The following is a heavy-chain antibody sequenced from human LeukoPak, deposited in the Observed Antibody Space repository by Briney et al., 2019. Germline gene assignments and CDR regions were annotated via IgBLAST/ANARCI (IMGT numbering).Heavy chain of an antibody. J-gene: IGHJ4*02. CDR2: IYTDDSGT. CDR1: GFTFSGYW. V-gene: IGHV3-74*01. D-gene: IGHD2-2*01. CDR3: ATGRSTLDY. Sequence: GGSLRLSCVASGFTFSGYWMNWVRQAPGEGLMWVSRIYTDDSGTSYAASVKGRFTISRDNAKNTLYLQMASLRGDDTAVYYCATGRSTLDYWGQGTLVSVSS.